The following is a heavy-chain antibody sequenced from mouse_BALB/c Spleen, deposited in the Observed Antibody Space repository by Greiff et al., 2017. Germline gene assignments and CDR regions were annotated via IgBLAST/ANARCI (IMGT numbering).Heavy chain of an antibody. CDR2: ISDGGSYT. CDR1: GFTFSDYY. Sequence: EVKLVESGGGLVKPGGSLKLSCAASGFTFSDYYMYWVRQTPEKRLEWVATISDGGSYTYYPDSVKGRFTISRDNAKNNLYLQMSSLKSEDTAMYYCARDKGYDDWFAYWGQGTLVTVSA. CDR3: ARDKGYDDWFAY. J-gene: IGHJ3*01. D-gene: IGHD2-2*01. V-gene: IGHV5-4*02.